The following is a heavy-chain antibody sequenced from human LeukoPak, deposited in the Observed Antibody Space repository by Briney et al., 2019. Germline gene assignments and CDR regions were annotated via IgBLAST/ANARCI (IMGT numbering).Heavy chain of an antibody. V-gene: IGHV3-21*01. CDR2: ISSSSSYI. CDR1: GFTFSSYS. CDR3: ASEDPYSSSRSSGY. D-gene: IGHD6-13*01. J-gene: IGHJ4*02. Sequence: GGSLRLSCAASGFTFSSYSTNWVRQAPGKGLEWVSSISSSSSYIYYADSVKGRFTISRDNAKNSLYLQMNSLRAGDTAVYYCASEDPYSSSRSSGYWGQGTLVTVSS.